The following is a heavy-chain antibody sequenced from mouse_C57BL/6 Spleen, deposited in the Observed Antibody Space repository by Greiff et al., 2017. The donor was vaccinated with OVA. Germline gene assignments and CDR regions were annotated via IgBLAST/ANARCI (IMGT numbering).Heavy chain of an antibody. J-gene: IGHJ2*01. CDR2: INPSNGGT. CDR1: GYTFTSYW. CDR3: ARSTRVTRGYFDY. V-gene: IGHV1-53*01. D-gene: IGHD2-2*01. Sequence: VQLQQPGTELVKPGASVKLSCKASGYTFTSYWMHWVKQRPGQGLEWIGNINPSNGGTNYNEKFKSKATLTVDKSSSTAYMQLSSLTSEDSAVYYCARSTRVTRGYFDYWGQGTTLTVSS.